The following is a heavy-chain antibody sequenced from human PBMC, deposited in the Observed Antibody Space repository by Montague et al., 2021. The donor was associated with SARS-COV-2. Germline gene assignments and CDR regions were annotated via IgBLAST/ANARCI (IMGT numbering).Heavy chain of an antibody. CDR1: GDSISTDNW. CDR2: IYHTGST. D-gene: IGHD6-19*01. V-gene: IGHV4-4*02. Sequence: SETLSLTCAVSGDSISTDNWCTCVRPPPGKGLERVGEIYHTGSTNYKPPLKSRASMLVDKSWNQSSLRLSSVTAADTAIYYCARKGSGRSDLAYWGQGTLVTVSS. CDR3: ARKGSGRSDLAY. J-gene: IGHJ4*02.